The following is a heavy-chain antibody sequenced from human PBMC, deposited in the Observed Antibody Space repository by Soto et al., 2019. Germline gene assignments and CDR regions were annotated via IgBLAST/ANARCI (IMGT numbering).Heavy chain of an antibody. CDR2: VHVSGGT. CDR1: GESISNFY. J-gene: IGHJ6*02. D-gene: IGHD2-2*01. V-gene: IGHV4-4*07. Sequence: NPSETLSLTCSVSGESISNFYWSWIRQPAGKGLEWIGHVHVSGGTNYNAPLQSRVTMSVDTSNNHVSLQLRSLTAADTAVYYCARDRYAWYPGFDLDVWGPGTTVTVSS. CDR3: ARDRYAWYPGFDLDV.